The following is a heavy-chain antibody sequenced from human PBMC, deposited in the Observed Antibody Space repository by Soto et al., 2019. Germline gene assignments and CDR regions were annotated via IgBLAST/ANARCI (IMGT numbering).Heavy chain of an antibody. CDR1: GYTFTSYY. Sequence: SVKVSCKASGYTFTSYYMHWVRQAPGQGLEWMGIINPSGGSTSYAQKFQGRVSMTRDTSTSTVYMELSSLRSEDTAVYDCAIVSGQWLAPDYWGQGTLVTVSS. CDR2: INPSGGST. D-gene: IGHD6-19*01. J-gene: IGHJ4*02. V-gene: IGHV1-46*01. CDR3: AIVSGQWLAPDY.